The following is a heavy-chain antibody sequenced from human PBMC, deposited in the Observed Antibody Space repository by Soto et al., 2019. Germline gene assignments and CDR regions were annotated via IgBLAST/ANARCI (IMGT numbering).Heavy chain of an antibody. Sequence: SETLSLTCTVSGGSISSGGYYWSWIRQHPGKGLEWIGYIYYSGSTYYNPSLKSRVTISVDTSKNQFSLKLSSVTAADTAVYYCARAEDYGGNFYYFDYWGQGTLVTVSS. D-gene: IGHD4-17*01. CDR2: IYYSGST. CDR3: ARAEDYGGNFYYFDY. J-gene: IGHJ4*02. CDR1: GGSISSGGYY. V-gene: IGHV4-31*03.